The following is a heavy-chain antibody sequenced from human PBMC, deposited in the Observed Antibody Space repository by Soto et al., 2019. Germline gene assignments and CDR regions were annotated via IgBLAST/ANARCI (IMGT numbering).Heavy chain of an antibody. CDR2: IYHSGDT. CDR1: GGSISSNNW. V-gene: IGHV4-4*02. J-gene: IGHJ4*02. CDR3: ARETYSNYGGWMDF. D-gene: IGHD4-4*01. Sequence: QVQLQESGPRLVKPSGTLSLTCTVSGGSISSNNWWTWVRQPPGKGLEWIGEIYHSGDTNYKPSLETRVSISVDKSKNQISLRLNSVTAADTAGYYCARETYSNYGGWMDFWGQGALVTVSS.